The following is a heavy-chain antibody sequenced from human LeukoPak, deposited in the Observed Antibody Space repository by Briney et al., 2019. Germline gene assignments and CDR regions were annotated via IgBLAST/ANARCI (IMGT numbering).Heavy chain of an antibody. CDR3: ARDSSCFDF. J-gene: IGHJ4*02. D-gene: IGHD2-2*01. CDR2: IKGDGSKI. V-gene: IGHV3-7*01. CDR1: GFTFSEYW. Sequence: TGGSLRLSCGASGFTFSEYWMTWVRQAPGRGPEWVANIKGDGSKIYYVDSVKGRFTISRDNDKNSLYLQMNNLRVEDTAVYHCARDSSCFDFWGQGALVTVSS.